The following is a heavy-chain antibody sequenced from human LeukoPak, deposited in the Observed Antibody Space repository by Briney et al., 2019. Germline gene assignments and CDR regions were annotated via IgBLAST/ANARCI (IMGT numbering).Heavy chain of an antibody. Sequence: GGSLRLSCAASGFTFSDSYMTWIRQAPGKGLEWVSYISNSGSTIYYADSVKGRFSISRDNAESSLYLQMDSLRVEDTAVYYCGRGHWGLDYWGQGTLVTVSS. CDR3: GRGHWGLDY. CDR1: GFTFSDSY. V-gene: IGHV3-11*04. CDR2: ISNSGSTI. J-gene: IGHJ4*02. D-gene: IGHD7-27*01.